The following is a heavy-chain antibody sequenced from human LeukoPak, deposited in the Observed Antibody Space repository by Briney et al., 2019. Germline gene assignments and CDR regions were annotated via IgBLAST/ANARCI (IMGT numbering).Heavy chain of an antibody. CDR1: GVSVSSNF. CDR3: AKDLPNYYESSGYPS. Sequence: SGGSLRLSCAASGVSVSSNFMIWVRQAPGKGLEWVSAISGSGGDTYYADPVKGRFTISRDNVKNTLYLQMNSLRADDTAVYYCAKDLPNYYESSGYPSWGQGTLVTVSS. CDR2: ISGSGGDT. J-gene: IGHJ5*02. V-gene: IGHV3-23*01. D-gene: IGHD3-22*01.